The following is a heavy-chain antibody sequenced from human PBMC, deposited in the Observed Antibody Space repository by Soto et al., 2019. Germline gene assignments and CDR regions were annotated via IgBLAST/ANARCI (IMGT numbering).Heavy chain of an antibody. CDR2: IMPIFRTP. J-gene: IGHJ6*02. Sequence: QVQLEQSGAEVKKPGSSVKVSCKTSGGTFSNSAISWVRQAPGQGLEWMGGIMPIFRTPDYAQKFQDRVTIAADESTSTVYREFRGPRSADTAVYYCARDKDRLQLGGNYYYILDVWGQGTTVTVSS. D-gene: IGHD1-1*01. V-gene: IGHV1-69*12. CDR3: ARDKDRLQLGGNYYYILDV. CDR1: GGTFSNSA.